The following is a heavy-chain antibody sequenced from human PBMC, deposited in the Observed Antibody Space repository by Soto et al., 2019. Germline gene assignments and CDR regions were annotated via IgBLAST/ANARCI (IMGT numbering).Heavy chain of an antibody. D-gene: IGHD5-12*01. CDR2: ISSSSSTI. CDR3: ARDVALRKGASLDY. J-gene: IGHJ4*02. CDR1: GFTFSSYS. V-gene: IGHV3-48*02. Sequence: GGSLRLSCAASGFTFSSYSMNWVRQAPGKGLEWVSYISSSSSTIYYADSVKGRFTISRDNAKNSLYLRMNSLRDEDTAVYYSARDVALRKGASLDYWGQGTLVTVSS.